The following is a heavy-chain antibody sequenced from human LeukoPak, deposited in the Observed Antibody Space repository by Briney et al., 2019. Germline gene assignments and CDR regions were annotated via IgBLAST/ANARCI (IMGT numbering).Heavy chain of an antibody. CDR3: AREVGYCSGGSCYGDNWFDP. J-gene: IGHJ5*02. Sequence: GGSLRLSCAASGFTFSSYWMSRVRQAPGKGLEWVANIKQDGSEKYYVDSVKGRFTISRDNAKNSLYLQMNSLRAEDTAVYYCAREVGYCSGGSCYGDNWFDPWGQGTLVTVSS. V-gene: IGHV3-7*03. D-gene: IGHD2-15*01. CDR2: IKQDGSEK. CDR1: GFTFSSYW.